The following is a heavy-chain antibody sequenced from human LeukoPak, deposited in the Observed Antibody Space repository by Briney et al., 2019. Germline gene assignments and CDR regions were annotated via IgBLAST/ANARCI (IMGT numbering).Heavy chain of an antibody. CDR3: ARVGRYCSSTSCYPYYYYYGMDV. J-gene: IGHJ6*02. CDR2: IIPIFGTA. V-gene: IGHV1-69*13. CDR1: GGTFSSYA. D-gene: IGHD2-2*01. Sequence: GASVKVSCKASGGTFSSYAISWVRQAPGQGLEWMGGIIPIFGTANYAQKFQGRATITADESTSTAYMELSSLRSEDTAVYYCARVGRYCSSTSCYPYYYYYGMDVWGQGTTVTVSS.